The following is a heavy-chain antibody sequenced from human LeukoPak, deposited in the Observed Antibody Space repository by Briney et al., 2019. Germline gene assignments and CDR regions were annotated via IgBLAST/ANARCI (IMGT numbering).Heavy chain of an antibody. Sequence: PSETLSLTCTVSGGSISSYYWSWIRQPPGKGLEWIGYIYYSGSTNYNPSLKSRVTMSVDTSKNQFSLNLSSVTAADTAVYYCARGRSNIAARPLDYWGQGSLVTVSS. CDR1: GGSISSYY. V-gene: IGHV4-59*01. J-gene: IGHJ4*02. CDR2: IYYSGST. CDR3: ARGRSNIAARPLDY. D-gene: IGHD6-6*01.